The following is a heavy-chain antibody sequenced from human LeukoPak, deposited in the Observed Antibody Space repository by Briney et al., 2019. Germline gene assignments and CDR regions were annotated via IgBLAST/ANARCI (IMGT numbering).Heavy chain of an antibody. CDR1: GFTFDDYA. D-gene: IGHD1-26*01. CDR2: LSWDGGTT. CDR3: ARDSGLVGITYFDY. Sequence: GGSLRLSCAASGFTFDDYAMHWVRHAPGKGLEWVSLLSWDGGTTYYADSVKGRFTISRDNSKNSLYLQMNRLRVEDTALYYCARDSGLVGITYFDYWGQGTLVTVSS. J-gene: IGHJ4*02. V-gene: IGHV3-43D*03.